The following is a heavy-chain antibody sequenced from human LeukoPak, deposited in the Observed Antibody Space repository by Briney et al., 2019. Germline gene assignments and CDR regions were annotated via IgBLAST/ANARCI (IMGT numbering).Heavy chain of an antibody. CDR1: GYTFTSYY. D-gene: IGHD6-6*01. CDR2: INPSGGST. CDR3: ARDEVTSRSSPPFDY. V-gene: IGHV1-46*01. J-gene: IGHJ4*02. Sequence: ASVKVSCKASGYTFTSYYMHWVRQAPGQGLEWMGIINPSGGSTSYAQKFQGRVTMTTDTSTSTAYMELRSLRSDDTAVYYCARDEVTSRSSPPFDYWGQGTLVTVSS.